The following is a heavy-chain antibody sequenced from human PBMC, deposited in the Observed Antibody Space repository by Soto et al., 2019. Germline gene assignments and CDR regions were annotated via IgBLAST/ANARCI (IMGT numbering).Heavy chain of an antibody. CDR2: LNPNSGNT. J-gene: IGHJ4*02. D-gene: IGHD5-18*01. CDR3: AREGGYSYGFDY. Sequence: QVQLVQSGAEVKKPGASVKVSCKASGYTFTSYDINWVRQATGQGLEWMGWLNPNSGNTGYAQKFQGRVTMSRNTSISTAYMELRSLRSEDTAVYYGAREGGYSYGFDYWGQGTLVTVSS. CDR1: GYTFTSYD. V-gene: IGHV1-8*01.